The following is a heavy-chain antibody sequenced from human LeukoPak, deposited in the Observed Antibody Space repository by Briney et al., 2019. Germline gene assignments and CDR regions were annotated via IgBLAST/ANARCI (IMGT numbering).Heavy chain of an antibody. CDR1: GYIFISYG. V-gene: IGHV1-18*01. J-gene: IGHJ6*02. CDR3: ARASYDSSGYSV. D-gene: IGHD3-22*01. Sequence: ASVKVSCKASGYIFISYGISWVRQAPGQGLEWMGWISAYNGNINYAQKLQGRVTMTTDTSTSTAYMELRSLRSDDTAVYYCARASYDSSGYSVWGQGTTVTVSS. CDR2: ISAYNGNI.